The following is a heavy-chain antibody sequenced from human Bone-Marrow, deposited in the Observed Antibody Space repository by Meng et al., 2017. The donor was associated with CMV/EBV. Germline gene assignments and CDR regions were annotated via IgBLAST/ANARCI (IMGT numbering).Heavy chain of an antibody. CDR2: IIPILGIA. J-gene: IGHJ5*02. CDR1: GGTFSNYA. V-gene: IGHV1-69*10. CDR3: ARDVNGVNWFDP. D-gene: IGHD3-10*01. Sequence: SVKVSCKASGGTFSNYAISWVRQAPGQGLEWMGGIIPILGIANYAQKFQGRVTITADKSTSTAYMELSSLRSEDTAVYYCARDVNGVNWFDPWGQGTLVTVSS.